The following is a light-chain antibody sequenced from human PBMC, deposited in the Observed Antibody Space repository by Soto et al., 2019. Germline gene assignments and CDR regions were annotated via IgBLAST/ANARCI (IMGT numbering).Light chain of an antibody. CDR1: SSDVGYYNY. V-gene: IGLV2-14*01. J-gene: IGLJ1*01. CDR3: SSYTSSSTLYV. Sequence: QSALTQHASVSGSPGQSITISCTGTSSDVGYYNYVSWYQQHPGKAPKLIIYEVSNRPSGVSNRFSGSKSGNTASLTISGLQAEDEADYYCSSYTSSSTLYVFGTGTKVTVL. CDR2: EVS.